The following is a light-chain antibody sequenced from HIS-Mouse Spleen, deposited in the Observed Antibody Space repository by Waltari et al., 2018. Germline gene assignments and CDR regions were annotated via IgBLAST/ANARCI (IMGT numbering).Light chain of an antibody. CDR2: DAS. V-gene: IGKV1-13*02. Sequence: AIQLTQSPSSLSASVGDRVTTTCRASQGISRALAWYQQKPGKAPKLLIYDASSLESGVPSRFSGSGSGTDFTLTISSLQPEDFATYYCQQFNSYPITFGQGTRLEIK. CDR1: QGISRA. J-gene: IGKJ5*01. CDR3: QQFNSYPIT.